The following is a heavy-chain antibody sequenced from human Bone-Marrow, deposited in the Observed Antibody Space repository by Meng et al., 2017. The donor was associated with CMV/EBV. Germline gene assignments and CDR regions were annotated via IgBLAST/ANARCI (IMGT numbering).Heavy chain of an antibody. V-gene: IGHV1-69*10. D-gene: IGHD3-3*01. CDR3: ARDSLSVRFLEWWSDAFDI. Sequence: SVKVSCKASGGTFSSYAISWVRQAPGQGLKWMGGIIPILGIANYAQKFQGRVTITADKSTSTAYMELSSLRSEDTAVYYCARDSLSVRFLEWWSDAFDIWGQGTMVTVSS. J-gene: IGHJ3*02. CDR1: GGTFSSYA. CDR2: IIPILGIA.